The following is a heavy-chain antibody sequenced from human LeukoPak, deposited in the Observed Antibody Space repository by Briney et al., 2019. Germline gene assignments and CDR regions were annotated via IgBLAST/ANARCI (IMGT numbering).Heavy chain of an antibody. CDR3: VRGLGYTYGWLN. D-gene: IGHD5-18*01. V-gene: IGHV3-11*01. CDR1: GFIFSDYY. J-gene: IGHJ4*02. CDR2: ISNNGDTI. Sequence: GGSLRLSCAASGFIFSDYYLSWIRQAPGKGLEWISYISNNGDTIYYADSVRGRFTISRDNAKNSLSLQMNSLRVEDTALYYCVRGLGYTYGWLNWGQGTLVTVSS.